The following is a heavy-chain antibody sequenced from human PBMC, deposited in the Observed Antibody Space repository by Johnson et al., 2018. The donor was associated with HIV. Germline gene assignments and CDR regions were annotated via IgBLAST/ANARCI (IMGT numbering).Heavy chain of an antibody. Sequence: QMQLVESGGGVVQPGRSLRLSCAASGFTFSTYAMHWVRQAPGKGLEWVAVISYDGNNTYNADSVKGRFTISRDNAKNSLYLQMNSLRAEDTALYYCARASAATKGNAFDIWGQGTMVTVSS. D-gene: IGHD1-26*01. CDR1: GFTFSTYA. CDR2: ISYDGNNT. V-gene: IGHV3-30-3*01. CDR3: ARASAATKGNAFDI. J-gene: IGHJ3*02.